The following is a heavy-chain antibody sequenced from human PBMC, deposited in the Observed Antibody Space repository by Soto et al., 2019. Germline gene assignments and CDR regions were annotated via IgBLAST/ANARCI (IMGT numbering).Heavy chain of an antibody. Sequence: GGSLRLSCAASGFTFSSYAMSWVRQAPGKGLEWVSAISGSGGSTYYADSVKGRFTISRDNSKNTLYLQMNSLRAEDTAVYYCAKDPSFPGASYIAAAGAELLGHDWFDPWGQGTLVTVSS. D-gene: IGHD6-13*01. CDR3: AKDPSFPGASYIAAAGAELLGHDWFDP. CDR1: GFTFSSYA. V-gene: IGHV3-23*01. CDR2: ISGSGGST. J-gene: IGHJ5*02.